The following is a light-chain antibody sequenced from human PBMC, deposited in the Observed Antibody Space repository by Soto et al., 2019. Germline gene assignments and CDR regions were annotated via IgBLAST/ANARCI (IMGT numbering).Light chain of an antibody. Sequence: EIVLTQSPGTLSLSPGERATLSCRASQSVSSSSLAWYQQKPGQAPRLLIFGASSRATGIPDRFSGSGSGTDFTLTISSLQSEDFAVYYCQQYNNWPPPVTFGQGTKVDIK. CDR1: QSVSSSS. V-gene: IGKV3-20*01. CDR3: QQYNNWPPPVT. J-gene: IGKJ1*01. CDR2: GAS.